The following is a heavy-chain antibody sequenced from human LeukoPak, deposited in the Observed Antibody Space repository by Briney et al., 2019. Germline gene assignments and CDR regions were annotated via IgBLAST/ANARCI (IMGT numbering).Heavy chain of an antibody. J-gene: IGHJ4*02. CDR2: INAGNGNT. V-gene: IGHV1-3*01. D-gene: IGHD3-10*01. CDR1: GYTFTNYA. CDR3: ARDRGVTMVRGVIDSFDY. Sequence: ASVKVSCKASGYTFTNYAMQWVRQAPGQRLEWMGWINAGNGNTKYSQKFLGRVTITRDTSASIAYMKLSSLRSEDTAVYYCARDRGVTMVRGVIDSFDYWGQGTLVTVSS.